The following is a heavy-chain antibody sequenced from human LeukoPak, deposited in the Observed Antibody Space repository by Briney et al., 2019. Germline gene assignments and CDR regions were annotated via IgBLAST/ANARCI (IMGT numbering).Heavy chain of an antibody. J-gene: IGHJ4*02. CDR2: ISGYNGNT. V-gene: IGHV1-18*01. CDR3: ARAPLYGSCEY. D-gene: IGHD6-6*01. CDR1: GYTFSSYG. Sequence: GASGNVSCKASGYTFSSYGISWVRQAPGQGLEWMGWISGYNGNTNYEQKLQGRVTMTTDTSTSTAYMELRSLRPDDTAVYYCARAPLYGSCEYWGQGTLVTVSS.